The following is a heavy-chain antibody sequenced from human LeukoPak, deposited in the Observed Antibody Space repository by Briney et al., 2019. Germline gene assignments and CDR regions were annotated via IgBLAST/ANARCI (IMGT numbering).Heavy chain of an antibody. V-gene: IGHV4-59*01. D-gene: IGHD5-12*01. CDR2: IYYSVTT. CDR3: ARAGGYSGYASN. Sequence: PSETLSLTCTVSGGSISGYYWTWIRQPPGKGLEWIGYIYYSVTTYYNPSLKSRVTISVDASKNQFSLNLSSVGAADTAVYYCARAGGYSGYASNWGQGTLVTVSS. J-gene: IGHJ4*02. CDR1: GGSISGYY.